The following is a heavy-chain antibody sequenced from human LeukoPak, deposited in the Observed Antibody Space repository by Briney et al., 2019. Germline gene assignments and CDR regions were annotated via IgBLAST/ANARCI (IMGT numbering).Heavy chain of an antibody. D-gene: IGHD3-10*01. CDR2: IYSGGST. CDR3: ARDRGLNPWDPFDI. Sequence: GGSLRLSCAASGFTVSSNYMSWVRQAPGKGLEWVSVIYSGGSTYYADSVKGRFTISRDNSKNTLYLQMNSPRAEDTAVYYCARDRGLNPWDPFDIWGQGTMVTVSS. J-gene: IGHJ3*02. V-gene: IGHV3-53*01. CDR1: GFTVSSNY.